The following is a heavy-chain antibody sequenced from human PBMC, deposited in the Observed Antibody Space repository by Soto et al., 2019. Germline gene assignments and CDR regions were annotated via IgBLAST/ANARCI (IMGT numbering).Heavy chain of an antibody. V-gene: IGHV4-31*03. J-gene: IGHJ6*02. CDR1: GGSISSGGYY. Sequence: PSETLSLTCTVSGGSISSGGYYWSWIRQHPGKGLEWIGYIYYSGSTYYNPSLKSRVTISVDTSKNQFSLKLSSVTAADTAVYYCARVLGQSEWFGELLSSVYYYYYGMDVWGQGTTVTVS. CDR3: ARVLGQSEWFGELLSSVYYYYYGMDV. CDR2: IYYSGST. D-gene: IGHD3-10*01.